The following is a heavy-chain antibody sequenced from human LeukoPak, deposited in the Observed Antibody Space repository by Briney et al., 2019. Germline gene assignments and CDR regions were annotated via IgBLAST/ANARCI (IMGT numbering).Heavy chain of an antibody. J-gene: IGHJ5*02. Sequence: PSETLSLTCAVYGGSFSGYYWIWIRPPPGKGLEWIGEINHSGSTNYNPSLKSRVTISVDTSKNQFSLKLSSVTAADTAVYYCARGPGYCSSTSCYKGWFNPWGQGTLVTVSS. CDR1: GGSFSGYY. V-gene: IGHV4-34*01. CDR2: INHSGST. CDR3: ARGPGYCSSTSCYKGWFNP. D-gene: IGHD2-2*02.